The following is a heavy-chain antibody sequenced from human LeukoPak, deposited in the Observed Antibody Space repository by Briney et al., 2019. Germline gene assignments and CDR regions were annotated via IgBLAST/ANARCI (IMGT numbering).Heavy chain of an antibody. Sequence: ASVTVSCKASGYTFTGYYMHWVRQAPGQGLEWMGWINPNSGGTNYAQKFQGRVTMTRDTSISTAYMELSSLRSDDTAVYYCARDDQLRLLGHTYNWFDPWGQGTLVTVSS. CDR1: GYTFTGYY. V-gene: IGHV1-2*02. J-gene: IGHJ5*02. CDR2: INPNSGGT. D-gene: IGHD4-17*01. CDR3: ARDDQLRLLGHTYNWFDP.